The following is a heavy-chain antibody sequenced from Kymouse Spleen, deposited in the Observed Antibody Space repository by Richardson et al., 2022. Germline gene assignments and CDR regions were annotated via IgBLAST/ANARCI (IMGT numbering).Heavy chain of an antibody. CDR1: GFTFSSYA. J-gene: IGHJ6*02. V-gene: IGHV3-23*04. CDR3: AKELYSSGWYGVGALYYYYGMDV. CDR2: ISGSGGST. D-gene: IGHD6-19*01. Sequence: EVQLVESGGGLVQPGGSLRLSCAASGFTFSSYAMSWVRQAPGKGLEWVSAISGSGGSTYYADSVKGRFTISRDNSKNTLYLQMNSLRAEDTAVYYCAKELYSSGWYGVGALYYYYGMDVWGQGTTVTVSS.